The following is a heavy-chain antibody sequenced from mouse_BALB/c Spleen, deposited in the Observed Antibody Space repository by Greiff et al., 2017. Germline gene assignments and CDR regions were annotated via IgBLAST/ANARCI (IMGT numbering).Heavy chain of an antibody. D-gene: IGHD1-1*01. Sequence: EVKLMESGGGLVQPGGSLKLSCAASGFTFSSYTMSWVRQTPEKRLEWVAYISNGGGSTYYPDTVKGRFTISRDNAKNTLYLQMSSLKSEDTAMYYCARHGVVAHFDYWGQGTTLTVSS. V-gene: IGHV5-12-2*01. CDR1: GFTFSSYT. J-gene: IGHJ2*01. CDR2: ISNGGGST. CDR3: ARHGVVAHFDY.